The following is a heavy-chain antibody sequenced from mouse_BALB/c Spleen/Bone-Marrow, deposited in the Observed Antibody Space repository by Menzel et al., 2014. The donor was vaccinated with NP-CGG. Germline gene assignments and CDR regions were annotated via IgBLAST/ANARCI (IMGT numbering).Heavy chain of an antibody. CDR3: ASVYDYGRGYAMDY. J-gene: IGHJ4*01. V-gene: IGHV1-80*01. CDR1: GYAFSNYG. D-gene: IGHD2-4*01. Sequence: QVQLQQSGAELVRPGSSVKISCKASGYAFSNYGMNWVKQRPGQGLEWIGQIYPGDGETNYNGEFEGRVTLTADKSSSTAYMQVSSLTSEDSAVYFCASVYDYGRGYAMDYWGQGTPVTVSS. CDR2: IYPGDGET.